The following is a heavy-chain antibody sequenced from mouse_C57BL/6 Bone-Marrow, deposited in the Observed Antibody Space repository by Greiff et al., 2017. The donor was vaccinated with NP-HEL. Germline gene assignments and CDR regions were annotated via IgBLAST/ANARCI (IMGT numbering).Heavy chain of an antibody. Sequence: QVTLKESGPGILQPSQTLSLTCSFSGFSLSTFGMGVGWIRQPSGKGLEWLAHIWWDDDKYYNPALKSRLTIPKDTSKNQIFLKIANVDTADPATYYCARIVDSSGLYYAMDYWGQGTSVTVSS. CDR1: GFSLSTFGMG. CDR2: IWWDDDK. D-gene: IGHD3-2*02. V-gene: IGHV8-8*01. J-gene: IGHJ4*01. CDR3: ARIVDSSGLYYAMDY.